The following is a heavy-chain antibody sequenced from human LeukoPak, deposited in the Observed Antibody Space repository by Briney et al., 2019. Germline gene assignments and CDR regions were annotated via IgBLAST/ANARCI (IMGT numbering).Heavy chain of an antibody. Sequence: PGGSLRLSCAASGFTFSSYSMNWVRQAPGKGLEWVSSISSSSSYICYADSVKGRFTISRDNAKNSLYLQMNSLRAEDTAVYYCARADLSRGYYFDYWGQGTLVTVSS. CDR1: GFTFSSYS. D-gene: IGHD3-10*01. V-gene: IGHV3-21*01. CDR2: ISSSSSYI. CDR3: ARADLSRGYYFDY. J-gene: IGHJ4*02.